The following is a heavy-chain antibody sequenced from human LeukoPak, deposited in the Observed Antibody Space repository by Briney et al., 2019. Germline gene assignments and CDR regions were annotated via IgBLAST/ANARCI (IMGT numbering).Heavy chain of an antibody. J-gene: IGHJ5*02. Sequence: SETLSLTCTVSGDSISFYYWSWIRQPPGKGLEWIGYIYYSGSTNYNPSLKTRVTISVDTSKNQFSLNLSSVTAADTAVYYCARARYDFSAYPFDPWGQGTLVTVSS. CDR3: ARARYDFSAYPFDP. CDR1: GDSISFYY. V-gene: IGHV4-59*01. CDR2: IYYSGST. D-gene: IGHD3/OR15-3a*01.